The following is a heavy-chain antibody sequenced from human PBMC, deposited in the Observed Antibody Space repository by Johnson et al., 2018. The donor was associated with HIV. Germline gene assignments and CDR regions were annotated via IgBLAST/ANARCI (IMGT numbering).Heavy chain of an antibody. CDR3: ARVRLPDAFYI. J-gene: IGHJ3*02. V-gene: IGHV3-30*04. CDR1: GFTFSNYA. Sequence: QVQLVESGGGVVQPGRSLRLSCAGSGFTFSNYAVHWLRQTPGKGLEAVAVISYAGSNKYYADSGKGRFTISRDNSKNTLYLQMNSLRAEDTAVYYCARVRLPDAFYIWGQGTMVTVSS. CDR2: ISYAGSNK.